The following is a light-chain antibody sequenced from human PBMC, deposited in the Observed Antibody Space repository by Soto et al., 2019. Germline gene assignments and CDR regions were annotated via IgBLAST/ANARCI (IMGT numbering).Light chain of an antibody. CDR3: QQSET. V-gene: IGKV1-39*01. CDR2: AAY. CDR1: QSISSY. J-gene: IGKJ1*01. Sequence: DIQMTQSPSSLSASVGDRVTITCRASQSISSYLNWYQQKPGKAPKLLIYAAYSLQSGVPSRFSGSGSGTDFTLTISSLQPEDFATYYCQQSETFGQGTKVEI.